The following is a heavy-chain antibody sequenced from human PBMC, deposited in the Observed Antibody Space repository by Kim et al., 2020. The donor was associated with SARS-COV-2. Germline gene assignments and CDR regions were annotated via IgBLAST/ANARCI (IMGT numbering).Heavy chain of an antibody. CDR2: IWFDGRIE. CDR3: AKDLGAVAGTHSFDS. V-gene: IGHV3-33*06. Sequence: GGSLRLSCEASGFIFSSYPMHWVRQVPGKGLEWVAVIWFDGRIEKYADSVKGRFSISRDNSKNTLYLQLNGLRADDTAVYHCAKDLGAVAGTHSFDSWGPGTLVTVSS. D-gene: IGHD6-19*01. J-gene: IGHJ4*02. CDR1: GFIFSSYP.